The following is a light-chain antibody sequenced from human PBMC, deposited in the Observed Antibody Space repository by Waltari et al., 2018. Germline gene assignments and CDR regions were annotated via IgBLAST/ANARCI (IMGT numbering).Light chain of an antibody. CDR1: SSDVGGYNY. CDR2: DVS. V-gene: IGLV2-11*01. J-gene: IGLJ3*02. CDR3: CSYAGSFWV. Sequence: CTGTSSDVGGYNYVSWYQQHPGKAPKLMIYDVSKRPSGVPDRFSGSKSGNTASLTISGLQAEDEADYYCCSYAGSFWVFGGGTKLTVL.